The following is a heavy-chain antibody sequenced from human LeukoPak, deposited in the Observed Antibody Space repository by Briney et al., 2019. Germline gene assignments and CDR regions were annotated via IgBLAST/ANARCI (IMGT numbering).Heavy chain of an antibody. V-gene: IGHV5-51*01. CDR1: GYSFTSYW. CDR2: IYPGDSDT. Sequence: GESLKISCKGSGYSFTSYWIGWVRQMPGKGLEWMGIIYPGDSDTRYSPSFQGQVTISADKSISTAYLQWSSLKASDTAMYYCARAGGRDGYLYYFDYWGQGTLVTVSS. D-gene: IGHD5-24*01. CDR3: ARAGGRDGYLYYFDY. J-gene: IGHJ4*02.